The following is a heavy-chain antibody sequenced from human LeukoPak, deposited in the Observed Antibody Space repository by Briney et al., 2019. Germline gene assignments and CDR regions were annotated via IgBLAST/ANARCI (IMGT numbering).Heavy chain of an antibody. CDR2: IYHSGST. V-gene: IGHV4-38-2*02. J-gene: IGHJ4*02. CDR1: GYSISSGYY. D-gene: IGHD3-10*01. CDR3: ARDPVKLYYYGSGSYFDY. Sequence: SETLSLTCTVSGYSISSGYYWGWIRQPPGKGLEWIGSIYHSGSTYYNPSLKSRVTISVDTSKNQFSLKLSSVTAADTAVYYCARDPVKLYYYGSGSYFDYWGQGTLVTVSS.